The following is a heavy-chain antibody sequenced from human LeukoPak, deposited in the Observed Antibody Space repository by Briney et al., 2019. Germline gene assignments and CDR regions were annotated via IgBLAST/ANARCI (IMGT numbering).Heavy chain of an antibody. J-gene: IGHJ6*03. CDR1: GGSISSHY. Sequence: SETLSLTCTVSGGSISSHYWSWIRQPPRKGLECIGYIYYSGSTNYNPSLKSRVTISVDTSKNQFSLKLSSVTAADTAVYYCATGAPGYYYYYMDVWGKGTTVTVSS. D-gene: IGHD1-26*01. CDR2: IYYSGST. CDR3: ATGAPGYYYYYMDV. V-gene: IGHV4-59*11.